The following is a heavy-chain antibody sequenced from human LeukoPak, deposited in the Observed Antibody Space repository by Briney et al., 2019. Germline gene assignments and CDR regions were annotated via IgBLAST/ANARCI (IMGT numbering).Heavy chain of an antibody. D-gene: IGHD6-6*01. CDR3: ASLGEYSSSD. J-gene: IGHJ4*02. CDR1: GGSFSGYY. CDR2: IYYSGST. V-gene: IGHV4-30-4*01. Sequence: PSETLSLTCAVYGGSFSGYYWSWIRQPPGKGLEWIGYIYYSGSTYYNPSLKSRVTISVDTSKNQFSLKLSSVTAADTAVYYCASLGEYSSSDWGQGTLVTVSS.